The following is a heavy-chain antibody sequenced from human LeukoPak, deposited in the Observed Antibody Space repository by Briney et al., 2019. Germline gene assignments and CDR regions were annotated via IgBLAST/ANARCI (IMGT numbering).Heavy chain of an antibody. J-gene: IGHJ4*02. CDR2: MNQDGSER. V-gene: IGHV3-7*05. CDR1: GFTFRSSW. Sequence: GGSLRLSCVASGFTFRSSWMTWVRRAPGKGLEWVANMNQDGSERYYVDSVKGRFTISRDNAKNSLYLQMNSLRAEDTAVYYCAKERGNYFDYWGQGALVTVSS. D-gene: IGHD3-10*01. CDR3: AKERGNYFDY.